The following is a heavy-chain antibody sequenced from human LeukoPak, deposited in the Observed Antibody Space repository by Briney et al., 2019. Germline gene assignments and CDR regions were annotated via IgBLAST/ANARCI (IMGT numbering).Heavy chain of an antibody. D-gene: IGHD5-24*01. CDR3: ARGARRWLQLLSDY. Sequence: ASVKVSCKASGYTFTSYDINWVRRATGQGLEWMGWMNPNSGNTGYAQKFQGRVTMTRNTSISTAYMELSSLRSEDTAVYYCARGARRWLQLLSDYWGQGTLVTVSS. V-gene: IGHV1-8*01. CDR1: GYTFTSYD. J-gene: IGHJ4*02. CDR2: MNPNSGNT.